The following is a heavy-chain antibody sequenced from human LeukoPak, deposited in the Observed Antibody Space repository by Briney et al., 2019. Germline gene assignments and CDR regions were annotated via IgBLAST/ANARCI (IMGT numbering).Heavy chain of an antibody. J-gene: IGHJ3*02. D-gene: IGHD6-6*01. CDR3: ARHLPYSSSGHDAFDI. CDR1: GGSISSNSYY. CDR2: IYYSGST. Sequence: SETLSLTCTVSGGSISSNSYYWGWIRQPPGKGLEWIGSIYYSGSTYYNPSLKSRVTISVDTSKNQFSLKLSSVTAADTAVYYCARHLPYSSSGHDAFDIWGQGTMVTASS. V-gene: IGHV4-39*01.